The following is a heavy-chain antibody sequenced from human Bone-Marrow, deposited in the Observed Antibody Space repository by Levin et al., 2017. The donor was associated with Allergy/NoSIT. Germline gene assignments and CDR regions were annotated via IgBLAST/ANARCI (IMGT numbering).Heavy chain of an antibody. Sequence: GGSLRLSCAASGFTFSDYAMSWVRQAPGKGLEWVSTINNSGGSTYYTDSVTGRFTISRDNSKSALYLQMNSLRAEDTAVYYCAKAYYYDTFLDSWGQGTLVTVSS. J-gene: IGHJ5*01. CDR2: INNSGGST. CDR3: AKAYYYDTFLDS. CDR1: GFTFSDYA. D-gene: IGHD3-22*01. V-gene: IGHV3-23*01.